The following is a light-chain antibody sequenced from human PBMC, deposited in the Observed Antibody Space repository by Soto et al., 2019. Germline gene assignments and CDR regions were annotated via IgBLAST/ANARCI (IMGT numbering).Light chain of an antibody. J-gene: IGLJ1*01. Sequence: QSALTQPASVSGSPGQSITISCTGTSSDVGGYNYVSWYQQHPGKAPKLMIYDVSNRPSGVSNRFSGSKSGSTASLTISGLQPEEEADYYCSSSTSSSTLRYVFGPGTKLTVL. CDR1: SSDVGGYNY. V-gene: IGLV2-14*01. CDR3: SSSTSSSTLRYV. CDR2: DVS.